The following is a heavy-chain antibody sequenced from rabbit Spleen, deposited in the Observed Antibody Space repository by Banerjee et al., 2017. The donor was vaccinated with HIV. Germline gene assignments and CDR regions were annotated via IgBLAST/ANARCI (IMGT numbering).Heavy chain of an antibody. D-gene: IGHD4-1*01. J-gene: IGHJ4*01. Sequence: QSLEESGGDLVKPGASLTLTCTASGFSFSSSDYMCWVRQAPGKGLEWIGYIDPVFGITYYANWVNGRFTISSHNAQNTLYLQLNSLTAADTATYFCVREVAGKFNSWGQGTLVTVS. CDR1: GFSFSSSDY. CDR3: VREVAGKFNS. V-gene: IGHV1S40*01. CDR2: IDPVFGIT.